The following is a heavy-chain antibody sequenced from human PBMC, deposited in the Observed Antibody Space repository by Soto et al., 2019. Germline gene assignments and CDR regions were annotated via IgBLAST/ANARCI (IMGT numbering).Heavy chain of an antibody. D-gene: IGHD3-10*01. V-gene: IGHV3-23*01. CDR2: ISGSGGST. CDR1: GFTFSSYA. Sequence: GGSLRLSCAASGFTFSSYAMSWVRQAPGKGLEWVSAISGSGGSTYYADSVKGRFTISRDNSKNTLYLQMNSLRAEDTAVYYCAKDWFGGQWLGKRRYYYYMDVWGKGTTVTVSS. CDR3: AKDWFGGQWLGKRRYYYYMDV. J-gene: IGHJ6*03.